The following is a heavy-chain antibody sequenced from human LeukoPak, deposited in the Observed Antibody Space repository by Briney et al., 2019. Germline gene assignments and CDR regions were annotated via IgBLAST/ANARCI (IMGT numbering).Heavy chain of an antibody. V-gene: IGHV4-61*08. D-gene: IGHD1-26*01. CDR3: ARDRLGDTIDY. CDR1: GGSISSGGYY. Sequence: SQTLSLTCTVSGGSISSGGYYWSWVRQPPGEGLEWIGYVHYSGSTNYNPSLKSRVTMSVDTSKNQFSLKLSSVTAADTAVYYCARDRLGDTIDYWGQGTLVTVSS. CDR2: VHYSGST. J-gene: IGHJ4*02.